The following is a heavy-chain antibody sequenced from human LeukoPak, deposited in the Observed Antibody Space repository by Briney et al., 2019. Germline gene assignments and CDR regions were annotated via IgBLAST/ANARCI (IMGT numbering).Heavy chain of an antibody. J-gene: IGHJ4*02. CDR3: ARDALEGDGYNSY. CDR1: GFTFSNYN. V-gene: IGHV3-21*01. CDR2: ISSSSSYI. D-gene: IGHD5-24*01. Sequence: PGGSLRLSCVASGFTFSNYNMNWVRQAPGKGLEWVSSISSSSSYIYYADSVKGRFTISRDNAKNSLYLQMNSLRAEDTAVYYCARDALEGDGYNSYWGQGTLVTVSS.